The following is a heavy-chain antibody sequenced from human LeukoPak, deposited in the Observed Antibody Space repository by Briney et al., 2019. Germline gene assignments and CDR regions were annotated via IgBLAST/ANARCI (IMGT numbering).Heavy chain of an antibody. CDR3: ARAGYCSSTSCSWFDP. V-gene: IGHV4-31*03. Sequence: PSQTLSLTCTVSGGSISSGGYCWSWIRQHPGKGLEWIGYIYYSGSTYYNPSLKSRVTISVDTSKNQFSLKLSSVTAADTAVYYCARAGYCSSTSCSWFDPWGQGTLVTVSS. D-gene: IGHD2-2*01. J-gene: IGHJ5*02. CDR1: GGSISSGGYC. CDR2: IYYSGST.